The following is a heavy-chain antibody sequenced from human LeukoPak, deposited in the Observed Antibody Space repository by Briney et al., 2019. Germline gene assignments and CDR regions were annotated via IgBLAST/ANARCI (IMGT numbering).Heavy chain of an antibody. Sequence: SETLSLTCTVSGGSISSYYWSWIRQPAGKGLEWIGRIYSSGSITYNPSLKSRVTISVDTSKNQFSLKLSSVTAADTAVYYCARRSVRGVIAPRAYYFDYWGQGTLVTVSS. V-gene: IGHV4-4*07. CDR1: GGSISSYY. J-gene: IGHJ4*02. D-gene: IGHD3-10*02. CDR2: IYSSGSI. CDR3: ARRSVRGVIAPRAYYFDY.